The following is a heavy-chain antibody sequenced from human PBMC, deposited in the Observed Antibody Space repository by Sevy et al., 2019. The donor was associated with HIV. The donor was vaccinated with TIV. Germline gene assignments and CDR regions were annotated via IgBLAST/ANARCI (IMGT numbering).Heavy chain of an antibody. D-gene: IGHD6-13*01. CDR3: ARSMEQQLDAFDI. CDR2: IYSYGET. V-gene: IGHV4-39*01. Sequence: SETLSLTCTVSGASIRDSSCYWAWIRQPPGKGLEWIGNIYSYGETYYNSSLKSRVTISVDTSKNQFSLSLTSVTAADTAIYFCARSMEQQLDAFDIWGQGTMVTVSS. CDR1: GASIRDSSCY. J-gene: IGHJ3*02.